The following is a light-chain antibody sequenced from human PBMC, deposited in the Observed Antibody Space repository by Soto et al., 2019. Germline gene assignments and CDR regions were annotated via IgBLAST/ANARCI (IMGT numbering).Light chain of an antibody. Sequence: QSVLTQPPSVSGAPGQRVTISCTGSSSNIGAGYDVHWYQQLPGTAPKLLIYVNSNRPSGVPDRFSGSKSGTSASLAITGLQAEDEAAYYCQSYASSLSAVVFGGGTKLTVL. V-gene: IGLV1-40*01. CDR2: VNS. J-gene: IGLJ2*01. CDR1: SSNIGAGYD. CDR3: QSYASSLSAVV.